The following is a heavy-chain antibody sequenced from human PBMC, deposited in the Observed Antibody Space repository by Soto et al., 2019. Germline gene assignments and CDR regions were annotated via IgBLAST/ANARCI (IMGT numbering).Heavy chain of an antibody. CDR2: INPNSGNT. J-gene: IGHJ4*02. Sequence: QVQLVQSGAELMQPGASVKVSCKASGYTLNDYYIQWVRQAPGQGLEWMGWINPNSGNTDYAQKFQGRVTLTRDTSLSTAYMDLSGLTSDDTAVYYCASHSTRYRLDNWGQVTLVTVSS. CDR1: GYTLNDYY. CDR3: ASHSTRYRLDN. D-gene: IGHD5-18*01. V-gene: IGHV1-2*02.